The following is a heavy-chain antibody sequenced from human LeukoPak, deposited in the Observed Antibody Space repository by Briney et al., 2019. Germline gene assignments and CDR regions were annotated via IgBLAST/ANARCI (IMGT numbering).Heavy chain of an antibody. V-gene: IGHV1-2*04. CDR3: ARGGYYYDSSGYMDV. Sequence: ASVKVSCKASGYTFTGYYMHWVRQAPGQGLEWMGWINPNSGGTNYAQKFQGWVTMTRDTSISTAYMELSRLRSDDTAVYYCARGGYYYDSSGYMDVWGQGTTVTVSS. J-gene: IGHJ6*02. CDR2: INPNSGGT. D-gene: IGHD3-22*01. CDR1: GYTFTGYY.